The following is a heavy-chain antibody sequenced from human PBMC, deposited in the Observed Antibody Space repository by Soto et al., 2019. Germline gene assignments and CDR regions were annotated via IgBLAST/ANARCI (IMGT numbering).Heavy chain of an antibody. J-gene: IGHJ6*02. D-gene: IGHD3-3*01. CDR3: ARDPLLLEWLLLGYYYYGMDV. CDR2: INPNSGST. CDR1: GSTFTGYY. Sequence: ASVTFSCTASGSTFTGYYMRWGRQDPGQGLEWMGWINPNSGSTNYAQKLQGRVTMTTDTSTSTAYMERRSLRSDDTAVYYCARDPLLLEWLLLGYYYYGMDVWGQGTTVTVSS. V-gene: IGHV1-18*04.